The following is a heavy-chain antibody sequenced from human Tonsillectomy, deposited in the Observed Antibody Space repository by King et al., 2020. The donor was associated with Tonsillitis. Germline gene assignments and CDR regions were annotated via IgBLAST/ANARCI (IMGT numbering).Heavy chain of an antibody. CDR3: ARTGEPYFDS. CDR1: GLSVTTGGVG. D-gene: IGHD7-27*01. Sequence: TLKESGPTLVKPTQTLTLTCTVSGLSVTTGGVGVGWIRQPPGKALEWLALIYWFDTEYYRPSLKNRLNITKDNSKNQVVLTMTNMDPVDTATYYCARTGEPYFDSWGQGTLVIVSS. CDR2: IYWFDTE. V-gene: IGHV2-5*01. J-gene: IGHJ4*02.